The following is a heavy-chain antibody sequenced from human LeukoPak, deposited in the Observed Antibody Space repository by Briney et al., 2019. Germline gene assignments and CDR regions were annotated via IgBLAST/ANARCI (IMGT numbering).Heavy chain of an antibody. CDR1: GGSFSGYY. V-gene: IGHV4-34*01. CDR3: ARTAGIVGATADWFDP. Sequence: PSETLSLTCAVYGGSFSGYYWSWIRQPPGKGLEWIGEINHSGSTNYNPSLKSRATISVDTSKNQFSLKLSSVTAADTAVYYCARTAGIVGATADWFDPWGQGTLVTVSS. D-gene: IGHD1-26*01. J-gene: IGHJ5*02. CDR2: INHSGST.